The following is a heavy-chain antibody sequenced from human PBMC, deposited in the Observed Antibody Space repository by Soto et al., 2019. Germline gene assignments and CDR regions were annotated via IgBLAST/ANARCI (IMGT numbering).Heavy chain of an antibody. D-gene: IGHD5-12*01. CDR3: AVGSVDIVPTGMKPFDP. Sequence: QVQLVQSGAEVKKPGSSVKVSCNASGGTFSNYAISWVRQAPGQGLEWMGGIIPIFGTANYAQKFQGRVTITADESTSIAYMELSSLRSEDTAIYYCAVGSVDIVPTGMKPFDPWGQGTLVTVSS. J-gene: IGHJ5*02. CDR2: IIPIFGTA. CDR1: GGTFSNYA. V-gene: IGHV1-69*12.